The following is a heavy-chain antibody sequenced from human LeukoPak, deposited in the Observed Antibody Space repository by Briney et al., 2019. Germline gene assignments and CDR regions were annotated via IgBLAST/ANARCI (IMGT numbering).Heavy chain of an antibody. CDR1: GFSLSGYW. V-gene: IGHV3-7*01. D-gene: IGHD4-23*01. CDR2: IKQDGSEK. Sequence: GGSLRLSCAASGFSLSGYWMSWVRQAPGKGLEWVANIKQDGSEKYYVDSVKGRFTISRDNAKNSLYLQMNSLRAEDTAVYYCARETTVVTRHWYFDLWGRGTLVTVSS. J-gene: IGHJ2*01. CDR3: ARETTVVTRHWYFDL.